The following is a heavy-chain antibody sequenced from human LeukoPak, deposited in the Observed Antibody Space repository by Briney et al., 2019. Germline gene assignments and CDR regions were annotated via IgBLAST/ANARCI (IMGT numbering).Heavy chain of an antibody. V-gene: IGHV4-59*01. CDR3: ARGYYGSGNWFDP. CDR1: GGSISSDS. Sequence: PSETLSLTCIVPGGSISSDSGSWIRQPPGKGLEWIGYSSYSGGTNYNPSLKSRVTISVDTSKNQFSLKLSSVTAADTAVYYCARGYYGSGNWFDPWGPGTLVTVSS. J-gene: IGHJ5*02. CDR2: SSYSGGT. D-gene: IGHD3-10*01.